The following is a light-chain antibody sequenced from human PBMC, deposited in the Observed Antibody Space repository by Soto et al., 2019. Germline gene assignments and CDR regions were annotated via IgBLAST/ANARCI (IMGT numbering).Light chain of an antibody. Sequence: EILMTQSPSSVSASLGDRFTITCLASQGISTWLAWYQQKAGKAPNLLIYGASNLHSGVPSRLSGSGSGKNFTLTISSLQPEDFATYYCHQANSFPITFGQVTRLAIK. CDR3: HQANSFPIT. V-gene: IGKV1-12*01. J-gene: IGKJ5*01. CDR2: GAS. CDR1: QGISTW.